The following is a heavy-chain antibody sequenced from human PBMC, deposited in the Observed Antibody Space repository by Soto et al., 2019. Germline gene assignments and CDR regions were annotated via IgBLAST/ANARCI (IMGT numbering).Heavy chain of an antibody. J-gene: IGHJ6*02. CDR1: GYSFTTYG. V-gene: IGHV1-18*01. CDR3: AKNGHPPYYYYGMDV. Sequence: QGLLVQSGAEVKQPGASVKVSCKASGYSFTTYGISWVQQAPGQGLEWMGWISGYNGDTNNAQKFQDRVTMTIDRSTTTAYLELRSLTSDDTAVYYCAKNGHPPYYYYGMDVWGQGTTVTVSS. D-gene: IGHD2-8*01. CDR2: ISGYNGDT.